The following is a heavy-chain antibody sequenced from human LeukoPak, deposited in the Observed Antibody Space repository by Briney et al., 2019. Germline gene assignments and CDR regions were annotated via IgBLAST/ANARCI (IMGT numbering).Heavy chain of an antibody. CDR3: ARQITRGYYMDV. Sequence: PSETLSLTCTVSGYSISSGYYWGWIRQPPGKGLEWIGSIYHSGSTYYNPSLKSRVTISVDTSKNQFSLKLSSVTAADTAVYYCARQITRGYYMDVWGKGTTVTVSS. CDR1: GYSISSGYY. V-gene: IGHV4-38-2*02. CDR2: IYHSGST. J-gene: IGHJ6*03. D-gene: IGHD3-10*01.